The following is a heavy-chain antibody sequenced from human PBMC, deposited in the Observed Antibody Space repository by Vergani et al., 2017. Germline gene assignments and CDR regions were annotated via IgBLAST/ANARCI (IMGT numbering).Heavy chain of an antibody. Sequence: EVQLVESGGGLVQPGGSLRLSCAASGFTFSRYAMHRVRQAPGKGLEYVSAMSSNGGSTYYADAVNGRFTLSRDNSKNTLYLQMGSLRADDMAVYYCERGVGGCFDYWGQGTLVTVSS. D-gene: IGHD3-16*01. CDR2: MSSNGGST. J-gene: IGHJ4*02. CDR1: GFTFSRYA. V-gene: IGHV3-64*07. CDR3: ERGVGGCFDY.